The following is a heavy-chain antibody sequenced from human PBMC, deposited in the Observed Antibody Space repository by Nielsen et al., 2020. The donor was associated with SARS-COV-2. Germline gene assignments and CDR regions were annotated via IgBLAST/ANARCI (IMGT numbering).Heavy chain of an antibody. J-gene: IGHJ5*02. CDR2: ISAYNGNT. CDR1: GYTFTSYG. V-gene: IGHV1-18*01. CDR3: ARELIGYDILTGYYTPYNWFDP. Sequence: ASVKVSCKASGYTFTSYGISWVRQAPGQGLEWMGWISAYNGNTNYAQKLQGRVIMTTDTSTSTAYMELRSLRSDDTAVFYCARELIGYDILTGYYTPYNWFDPWGQGTLVTVSS. D-gene: IGHD3-9*01.